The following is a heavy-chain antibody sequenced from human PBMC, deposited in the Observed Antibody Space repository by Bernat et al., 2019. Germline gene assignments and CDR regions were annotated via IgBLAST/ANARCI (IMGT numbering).Heavy chain of an antibody. V-gene: IGHV3-30*01. CDR3: ARGYGDYVWWFDP. CDR2: ISYDGSNK. Sequence: QVQLVESGGGVVQPGRSLRLSCAASGFTFSSYAMHWVRQAPGKGLEWVAVISYDGSNKYYADSVKGRFTISRDNSKNTLYLQMNSLRAEDTAEYYCARGYGDYVWWFDPWGQGTLVTVSS. J-gene: IGHJ5*02. CDR1: GFTFSSYA. D-gene: IGHD4-17*01.